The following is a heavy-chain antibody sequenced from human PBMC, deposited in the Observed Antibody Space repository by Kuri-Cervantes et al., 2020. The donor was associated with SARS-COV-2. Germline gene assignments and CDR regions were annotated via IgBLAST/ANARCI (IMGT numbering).Heavy chain of an antibody. J-gene: IGHJ5*02. CDR2: IFYNGDT. CDR3: VRCAIFEVAHNWFDP. CDR1: GDSIRSTNYY. Sequence: GSLRLSCSVSGDSIRSTNYYWGWIRQPPGKRLEWIGSIFYNGDTYYNLSLKSRVTISVDTSKNQFSLKVTSVTATDTAVYYCVRCAIFEVAHNWFDPWGQGTLVTVSS. D-gene: IGHD3-3*01. V-gene: IGHV4-39*01.